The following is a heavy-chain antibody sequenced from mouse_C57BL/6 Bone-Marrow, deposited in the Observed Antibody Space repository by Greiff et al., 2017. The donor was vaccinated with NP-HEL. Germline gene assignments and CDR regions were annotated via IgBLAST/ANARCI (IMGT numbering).Heavy chain of an antibody. Sequence: EVKLVESGGGLVQPGESLKLSCESNEYEFPSHDMSWVRKTPEKRLELVAAINSDGGSTYYPDTMERRFIISRDNTKKTLYLQMSSLRSEDTALYYCARHEVPVGHSNHVGAMDYWGQGTSVTVSS. CDR2: INSDGGST. V-gene: IGHV5-2*01. J-gene: IGHJ4*01. CDR1: EYEFPSHD. CDR3: ARHEVPVGHSNHVGAMDY. D-gene: IGHD2-5*01.